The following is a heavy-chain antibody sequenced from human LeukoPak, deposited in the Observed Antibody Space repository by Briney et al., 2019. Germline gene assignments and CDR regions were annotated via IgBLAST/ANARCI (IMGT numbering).Heavy chain of an antibody. V-gene: IGHV3-7*03. CDR1: GFTFSSYW. J-gene: IGHJ6*02. CDR3: ARDWIVVVDNYYYYYGMDV. Sequence: GGSLRLSCAASGFTFSSYWMSWVRQAPGKGLEWVANIKQDGSEKYYVDSVKGRFTISRDNSKNTLYLQMNSLRAEDTAVYYCARDWIVVVDNYYYYYGMDVWGQGTTVTVSS. CDR2: IKQDGSEK. D-gene: IGHD2-2*01.